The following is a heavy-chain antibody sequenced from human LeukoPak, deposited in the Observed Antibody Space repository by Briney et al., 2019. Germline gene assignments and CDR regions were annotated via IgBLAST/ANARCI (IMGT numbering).Heavy chain of an antibody. CDR2: IYPGDSET. J-gene: IGHJ4*02. D-gene: IGHD3-10*01. CDR3: ARREYYYGYCDS. V-gene: IGHV5-51*01. Sequence: GESLKISCQGSGYNFGTSWIGWVRQMPGKGLERMGIIYPGDSETRYSPSFQGQVTISADKSISTAYLQWTSLRASDTAMYYCARREYYYGYCDSWGQGTLVTVSS. CDR1: GYNFGTSW.